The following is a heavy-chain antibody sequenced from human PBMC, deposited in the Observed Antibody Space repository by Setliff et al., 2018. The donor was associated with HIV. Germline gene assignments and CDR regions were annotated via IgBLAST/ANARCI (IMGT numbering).Heavy chain of an antibody. CDR1: GFIFSTNW. Sequence: PGGSLRLSCAASGFIFSTNWMSWVRQAPGKGPEGVANINQDGSDKYYVPSVKGRFTISRDNAENSLYLQMNSLRAEDTALYYCARDMYTGWYKNYYYGMDVWGQGTTVTVSS. CDR2: INQDGSDK. CDR3: ARDMYTGWYKNYYYGMDV. J-gene: IGHJ6*02. D-gene: IGHD6-19*01. V-gene: IGHV3-7*03.